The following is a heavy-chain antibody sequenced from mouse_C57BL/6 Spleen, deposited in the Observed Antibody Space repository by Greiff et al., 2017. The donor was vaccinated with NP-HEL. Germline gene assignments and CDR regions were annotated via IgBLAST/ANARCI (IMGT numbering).Heavy chain of an antibody. Sequence: EVQGVESGGDLVKPGGSLKLSCAASGFTFSSYGMSWVRQTPDKRLEWVATISSGGSYTYYPDSVKGRFTISRDNAKNTLYLQMSSLKSEDTAMYYCARRYYDYDDWYFDVWGTGTTVTVSS. CDR3: ARRYYDYDDWYFDV. V-gene: IGHV5-6*01. D-gene: IGHD2-4*01. CDR2: ISSGGSYT. CDR1: GFTFSSYG. J-gene: IGHJ1*03.